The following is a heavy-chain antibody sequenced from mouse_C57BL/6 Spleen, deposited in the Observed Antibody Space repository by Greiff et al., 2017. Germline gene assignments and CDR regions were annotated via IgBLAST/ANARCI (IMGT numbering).Heavy chain of an antibody. CDR2: IYPGDGDT. CDR1: GYAFSSSW. Sequence: QVQLKESGPELVKPGASVKISCKASGYAFSSSWMNWVKQRPGKGLEWIGRIYPGDGDTNYNGKFKGKATLTADKSSSTAYMQLSSLTSEDSAVYFCARGVGLYAMDYWGQGTSVTVSS. J-gene: IGHJ4*01. CDR3: ARGVGLYAMDY. V-gene: IGHV1-82*01. D-gene: IGHD1-1*02.